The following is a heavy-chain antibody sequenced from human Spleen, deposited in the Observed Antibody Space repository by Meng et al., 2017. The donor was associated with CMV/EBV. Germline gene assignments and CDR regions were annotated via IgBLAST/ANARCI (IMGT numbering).Heavy chain of an antibody. D-gene: IGHD3-3*01. CDR3: ARDLAITIFGVVTKNYYYYGMDV. V-gene: IGHV3-48*04. J-gene: IGHJ6*02. CDR2: ISSSGSTI. Sequence: GGSLRLSCAASGFTFSSYSMNWVRQAPGKGLDWVSYISSSGSTIYYAASVKGRFTISRDNAKNSLYLQMNSLIAEDTAVYYCARDLAITIFGVVTKNYYYYGMDVWGQGTTVTVSS. CDR1: GFTFSSYS.